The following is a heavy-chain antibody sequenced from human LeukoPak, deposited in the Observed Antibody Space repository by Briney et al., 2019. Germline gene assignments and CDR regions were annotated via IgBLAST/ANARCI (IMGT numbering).Heavy chain of an antibody. J-gene: IGHJ4*02. V-gene: IGHV3-48*01. Sequence: GGSLRLSCAASGFTFSSYNMNWVRQAPGKGLEWVSYISSSSRTIYYADSVKGRFTISRDNAKNSLYLQMNSLRAEDTAVYYCAHGTMYQLDFWGQGTLVTVSS. D-gene: IGHD2-2*01. CDR2: ISSSSRTI. CDR3: AHGTMYQLDF. CDR1: GFTFSSYN.